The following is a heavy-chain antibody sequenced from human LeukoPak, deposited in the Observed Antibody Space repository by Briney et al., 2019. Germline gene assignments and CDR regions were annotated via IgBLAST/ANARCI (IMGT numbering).Heavy chain of an antibody. Sequence: GGSLRLSCAASGFTIRNDWMSWVRQASGQGLESVAKIKEDGTDKYYVDSVRGRFTISRDNAKNSLYLQMNSLRAEDTAVYYCARDPTVAGPPKAIDYWGQGTLVTVSS. CDR1: GFTIRNDW. CDR3: ARDPTVAGPPKAIDY. CDR2: IKEDGTDK. J-gene: IGHJ4*02. V-gene: IGHV3-7*01. D-gene: IGHD6-19*01.